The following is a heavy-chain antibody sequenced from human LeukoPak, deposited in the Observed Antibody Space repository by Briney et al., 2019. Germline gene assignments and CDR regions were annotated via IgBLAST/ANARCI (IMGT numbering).Heavy chain of an antibody. J-gene: IGHJ4*02. CDR1: GFTFDDYA. CDR3: AKGRARYSSGWFEDY. V-gene: IGHV3-9*01. D-gene: IGHD6-19*01. Sequence: PGGSLRLSCAASGFTFDDYAMHWVRQAPGKGLEWVSGISWNSGSIGYADSVKGRFTISRDNAKNSLYLQMNSLRAEDTALYYCAKGRARYSSGWFEDYWGQGTLVTVSS. CDR2: ISWNSGSI.